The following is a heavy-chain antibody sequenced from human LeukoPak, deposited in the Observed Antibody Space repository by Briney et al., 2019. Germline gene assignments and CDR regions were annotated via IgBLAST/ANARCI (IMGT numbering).Heavy chain of an antibody. V-gene: IGHV3-30-3*01. CDR3: ARGNAHAFDI. CDR2: ISYDGSNK. Sequence: QPGGSLRLSCAASGFTFSSYAMHWVRQAPGKGLEWVAVISYDGSNKYYADSVKGRFTISRDNSKNTLYLQMNSLRAEDTAVYYCARGNAHAFDIWGQGTMVTVSS. CDR1: GFTFSSYA. D-gene: IGHD1-1*01. J-gene: IGHJ3*02.